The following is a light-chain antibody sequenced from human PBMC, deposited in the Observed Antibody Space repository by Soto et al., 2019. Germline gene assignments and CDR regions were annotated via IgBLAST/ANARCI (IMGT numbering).Light chain of an antibody. CDR2: DVS. V-gene: IGLV2-14*03. Sequence: QSVLTQPASVSGSPGHSITISCTGTSSDVGAYNYVSWYQQHPGKAPKLIIYDVSNRPSGVSNRFSGSKSGNTASLTISGLQAEDEADYYCTSYTTSSTLEVFGGGTKLTVL. J-gene: IGLJ2*01. CDR1: SSDVGAYNY. CDR3: TSYTTSSTLEV.